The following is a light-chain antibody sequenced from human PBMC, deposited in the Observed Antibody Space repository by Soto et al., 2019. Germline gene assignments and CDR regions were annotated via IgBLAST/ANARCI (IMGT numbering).Light chain of an antibody. V-gene: IGKV3-11*01. Sequence: LTQAPATLYLSPGERATLSCRASQSVSSYLAWYQQKPGLAPRLLIYDASNRATGIPARFSGSGSGTDFTLTISCLEPEDFAVYYCQQRSDWLRPFGQ. CDR3: QQRSDWLRP. CDR2: DAS. CDR1: QSVSSY. J-gene: IGKJ1*01.